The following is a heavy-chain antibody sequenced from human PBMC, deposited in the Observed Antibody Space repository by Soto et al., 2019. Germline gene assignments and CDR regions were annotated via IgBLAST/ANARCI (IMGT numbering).Heavy chain of an antibody. D-gene: IGHD3-22*01. CDR1: GFSLRNARMG. CDR2: IFSNDQK. Sequence: QVTLKESGPVLVKPTETLTLACTVSGFSLRNARMGVSWIRQPPGKALEGLAHIFSNDQKSYSTSLKSRLTISKDTSKSQVGLTMTNMDPVDTATYYCARLLYNYDGSGHNFDYWGQGTLVAVSS. CDR3: ARLLYNYDGSGHNFDY. J-gene: IGHJ4*02. V-gene: IGHV2-26*01.